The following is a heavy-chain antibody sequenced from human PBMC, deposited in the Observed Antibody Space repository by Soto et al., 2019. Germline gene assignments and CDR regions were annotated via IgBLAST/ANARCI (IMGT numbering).Heavy chain of an antibody. CDR1: GYTFTGYY. D-gene: IGHD5-12*01. J-gene: IGHJ3*02. CDR3: AREYSGYDDAFDI. V-gene: IGHV1-2*04. Sequence: ASVKVSCKASGYTFTGYYMHWVRQAPGQGLEWMGWINPNSGGTNYAQKFQGWVTMTRDTSISTAYMELSRLRSDDTAVYYCAREYSGYDDAFDIWGQGTMVTVSS. CDR2: INPNSGGT.